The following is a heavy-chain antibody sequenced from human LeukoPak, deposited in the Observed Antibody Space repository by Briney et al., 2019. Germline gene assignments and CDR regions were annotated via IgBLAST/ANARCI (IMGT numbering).Heavy chain of an antibody. CDR1: GGSISSYY. J-gene: IGHJ3*02. Sequence: SSETLSLTCTVSGGSISSYYWSWIRQPPGKGLEWIGYIYYTGSTNYSPSLTSRVTISVDTSKNQFSLKLSSVTAADAAVYFCARDPTTVTKGLDIWGQGTMVTVYS. CDR2: IYYTGST. CDR3: ARDPTTVTKGLDI. D-gene: IGHD4-17*01. V-gene: IGHV4-59*01.